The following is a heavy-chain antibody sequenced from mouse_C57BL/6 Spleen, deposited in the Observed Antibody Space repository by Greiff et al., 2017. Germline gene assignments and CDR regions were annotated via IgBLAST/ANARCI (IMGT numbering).Heavy chain of an antibody. D-gene: IGHD4-1*01. CDR1: GYTFTDYY. Sequence: VQLQQSGPELVKPGASVKISCKASGYTFTDYYMNWVKQSHGKSLEWIGDINPNNGGTSYNQKFKGKATLTVDKSSSTAYMELRSLTSDDSAVYYCATGTRYFDVWGTGTTVTVSS. CDR2: INPNNGGT. V-gene: IGHV1-26*01. J-gene: IGHJ1*03. CDR3: ATGTRYFDV.